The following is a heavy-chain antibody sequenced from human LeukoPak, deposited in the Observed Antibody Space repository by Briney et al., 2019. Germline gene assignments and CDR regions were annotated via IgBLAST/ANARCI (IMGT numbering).Heavy chain of an antibody. CDR2: IWYDGSNK. CDR1: GFTFSSYG. V-gene: IGHV3-33*06. Sequence: GGSLRLSCAASGFTFSSYGMHWVRQAPGKGLEWVAVIWYDGSNKYYADSVKGRFTISRDNSKNTLYLQMNSLRAEDTAVYYCAKDTRYSGSYYFVFDYWGQGTLVTVSS. J-gene: IGHJ4*02. CDR3: AKDTRYSGSYYFVFDY. D-gene: IGHD1-26*01.